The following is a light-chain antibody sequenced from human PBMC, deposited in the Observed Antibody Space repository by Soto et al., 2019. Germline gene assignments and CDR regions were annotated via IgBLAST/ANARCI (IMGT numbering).Light chain of an antibody. CDR3: QYYASSLSGWL. J-gene: IGLJ3*02. CDR1: SSNIGAGYD. Sequence: QSVLTQPPSVSGAPGQRVTISCTGSSSNIGAGYDVHWYQQLPGTAPKLLIYGNSNRPSGVPDRFSGSKSGTSASLAITGLQAEDEADYYCQYYASSLSGWLFGGGTKVTVL. CDR2: GNS. V-gene: IGLV1-40*01.